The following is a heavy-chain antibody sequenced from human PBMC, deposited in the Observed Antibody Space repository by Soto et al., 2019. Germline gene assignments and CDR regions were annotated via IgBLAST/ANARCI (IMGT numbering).Heavy chain of an antibody. D-gene: IGHD4-17*01. J-gene: IGHJ2*01. V-gene: IGHV1-69*06. Sequence: ASVKVSCKASGGTFSSYAVNWVRQAPGQGLEWMGGIIPIFGTANYAQKFQGRITITADKSTNTAYMELRSLRSGDTAVYYCASSPPPTVTMYSRFFDLWGRGTLVTVSS. CDR3: ASSPPPTVTMYSRFFDL. CDR1: GGTFSSYA. CDR2: IIPIFGTA.